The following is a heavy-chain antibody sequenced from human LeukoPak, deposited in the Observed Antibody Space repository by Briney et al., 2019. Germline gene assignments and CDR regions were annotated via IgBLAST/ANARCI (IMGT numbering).Heavy chain of an antibody. V-gene: IGHV3-74*01. J-gene: IGHJ2*01. D-gene: IGHD5-18*01. CDR1: GFTFSSYW. CDR2: INTDGSST. CDR3: ARYSYGYPSRPYWYFDL. Sequence: PGGSLRLSCAASGFTFSSYWMHWVRQAPGKGLVWVSRINTDGSSTSYADSVKGRFTISRDNAKNSLYLQMNSLRAEDTAVYYCARYSYGYPSRPYWYFDLWGRGTLVTVSS.